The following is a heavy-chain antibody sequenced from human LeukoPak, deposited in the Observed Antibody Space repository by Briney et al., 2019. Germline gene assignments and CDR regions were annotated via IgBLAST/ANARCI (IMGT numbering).Heavy chain of an antibody. V-gene: IGHV3-48*03. CDR3: ARSSGSYRPFDS. J-gene: IGHJ4*02. D-gene: IGHD1-26*01. Sequence: GGSLRLSCATSGFTFSSYEMNWVRQAPGKGLEWVSHISDGGGTIHYADSVKGRFTISRDDAKYSLYLQMNSLRVGDTALYYCARSSGSYRPFDSWGRGTLVTVSS. CDR2: ISDGGGTI. CDR1: GFTFSSYE.